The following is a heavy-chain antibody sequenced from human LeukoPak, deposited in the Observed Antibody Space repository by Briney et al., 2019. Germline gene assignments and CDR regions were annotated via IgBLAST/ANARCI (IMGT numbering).Heavy chain of an antibody. D-gene: IGHD5-18*01. J-gene: IGHJ4*02. CDR3: ARGTGGYGYGL. Sequence: PGGSLRLSCAASGFTVGASYMSWVRQAPGKGLEWVSGMYSESSTSYADSVKGRFTISRDNSKNTLSLQMNSLRVEDTAVYDCARGTGGYGYGLWGQGTLVTVSS. CDR2: MYSESST. CDR1: GFTVGASY. V-gene: IGHV3-53*01.